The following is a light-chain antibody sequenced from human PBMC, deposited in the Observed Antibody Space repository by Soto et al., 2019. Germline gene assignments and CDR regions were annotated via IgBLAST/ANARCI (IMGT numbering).Light chain of an antibody. J-gene: IGLJ2*01. CDR1: TGAVTSNHH. CDR2: DTS. Sequence: QAVVTQEPSLTVSPGGTVTLTCGSSTGAVTSNHHPYWFQQKAGQAPRTLIYDTSNKHSWTPARFSGSLLGDKAALTLSGAQPEDEAQYYCLLSYNAARGFGGWTKRTVL. V-gene: IGLV7-46*01. CDR3: LLSYNAARG.